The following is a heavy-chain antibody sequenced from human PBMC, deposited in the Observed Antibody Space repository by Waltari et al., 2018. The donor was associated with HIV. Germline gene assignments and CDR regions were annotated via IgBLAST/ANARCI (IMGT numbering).Heavy chain of an antibody. V-gene: IGHV4-31*01. CDR1: GCSFSSCGFY. Sequence: QVQLQESGPGLIKPSQTLSLTCTVSGCSFSSCGFYWSWIRQHPGKGLEWIGYIYYRGNIYYNPSLKSPITISLDTSKNQFSLKLSSVTAADTAVYYCARVFSSGSYPDAFDIWGPGTMVTVSP. D-gene: IGHD1-26*01. J-gene: IGHJ3*02. CDR3: ARVFSSGSYPDAFDI. CDR2: IYYRGNI.